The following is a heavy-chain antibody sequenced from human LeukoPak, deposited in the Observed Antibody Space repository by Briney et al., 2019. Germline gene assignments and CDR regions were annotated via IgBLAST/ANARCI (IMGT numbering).Heavy chain of an antibody. V-gene: IGHV4-39*02. CDR1: SGSISRSYYY. CDR2: VYYSGKT. D-gene: IGHD1-1*01. Sequence: WETLSLTCTVSSGSISRSYYYWGWIRQPPGKGLEWVGSVYYSGKTFYSPSLKSRVTISVDTSKNHFTLRLISVTAADTAVYYCAREMKRVPGTRSDFDVWGHGTMVTVSS. J-gene: IGHJ3*01. CDR3: AREMKRVPGTRSDFDV.